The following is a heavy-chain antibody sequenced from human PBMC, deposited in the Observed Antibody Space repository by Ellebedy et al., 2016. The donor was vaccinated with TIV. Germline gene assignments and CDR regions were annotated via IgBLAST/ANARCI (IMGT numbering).Heavy chain of an antibody. CDR3: ARDGEGDEGFDY. CDR2: VYNSGST. CDR1: GVSISSHY. D-gene: IGHD3-10*01. J-gene: IGHJ4*02. Sequence: SETLSLTXSVSGVSISSHYWSWIRQLAGKGLEWIGRVYNSGSTNYNPSLMSRVTMSADTSKNQFSLKVTSVTAADTAVYYCARDGEGDEGFDYWGRGALVIVSS. V-gene: IGHV4-4*07.